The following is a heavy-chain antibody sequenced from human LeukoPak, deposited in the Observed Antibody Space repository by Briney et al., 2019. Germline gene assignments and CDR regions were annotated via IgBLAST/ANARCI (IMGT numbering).Heavy chain of an antibody. CDR3: AKGYCSSTSCYFHYYGMDV. V-gene: IGHV3-23*01. CDR2: ISGSGDAT. J-gene: IGHJ6*02. CDR1: GFTFRSYA. Sequence: GGSLRLSCAASGFTFRSYAMSWVRQAPGKGLEWVSTISGSGDATYYADSVKGRFTISRDNSKNTLYLQMNSLRAEDTAVYYCAKGYCSSTSCYFHYYGMDVWGQGTTVTVSS. D-gene: IGHD2-2*01.